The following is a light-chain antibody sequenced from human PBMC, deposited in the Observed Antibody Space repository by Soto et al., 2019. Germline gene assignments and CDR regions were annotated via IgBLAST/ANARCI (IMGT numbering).Light chain of an antibody. CDR3: CSYGGSYTPFDV. CDR1: SSDVGGYNY. Sequence: QSALTQPRSVSGSPGQSVTISCTGTSSDVGGYNYVSWYQQHPGKAPKLMIYDVSKRPSGVPDRFSGSKSGNTASLTISGLQAEDEADYYCCSYGGSYTPFDVFGTGTKLTVL. CDR2: DVS. J-gene: IGLJ1*01. V-gene: IGLV2-11*01.